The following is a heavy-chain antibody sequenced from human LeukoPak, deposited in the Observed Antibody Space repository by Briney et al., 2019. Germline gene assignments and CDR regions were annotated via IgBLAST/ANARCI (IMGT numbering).Heavy chain of an antibody. Sequence: SETLSLTCAVYGGSFSGYYWSWIRQPPGKGLEWIGEINHSGSTNYNPPLKSRVTISVDTSKNQFSLKLSSVTAADTAVYYCARGLVEGIAAAGLFFDYWGQGTLVTVSS. CDR3: ARGLVEGIAAAGLFFDY. D-gene: IGHD6-13*01. CDR2: INHSGST. J-gene: IGHJ4*02. V-gene: IGHV4-34*01. CDR1: GGSFSGYY.